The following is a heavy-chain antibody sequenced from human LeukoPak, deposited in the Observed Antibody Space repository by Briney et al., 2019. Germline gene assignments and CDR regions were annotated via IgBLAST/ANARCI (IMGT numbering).Heavy chain of an antibody. Sequence: SETLSLTCIVSGGSISSYYWGWIRQPPGKGLEWIGSIYHSGSTYYNPSLKSRVTIPVDTSKNQFSLKLSSVTAADTAVYYCARAHYYDSSGYSPPAYFDYWGQGTLVTVSS. CDR3: ARAHYYDSSGYSPPAYFDY. J-gene: IGHJ4*02. D-gene: IGHD3-22*01. CDR1: GGSISSYY. V-gene: IGHV4-38-2*02. CDR2: IYHSGST.